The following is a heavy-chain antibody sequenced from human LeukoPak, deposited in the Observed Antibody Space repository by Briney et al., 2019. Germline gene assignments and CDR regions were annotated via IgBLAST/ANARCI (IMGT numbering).Heavy chain of an antibody. CDR1: GFTFSSYS. Sequence: GGSLRPSCAASGFTFSSYSMNWVRQAPGKGLEWVSSISSSSSYIYYADSVKGRFTISRDNAKNSLYLQMNSLRAEDTAVYYCARDPSGGYYYYMDVWGKGTTVTVSS. V-gene: IGHV3-21*01. J-gene: IGHJ6*03. CDR3: ARDPSGGYYYYMDV. D-gene: IGHD2-15*01. CDR2: ISSSSSYI.